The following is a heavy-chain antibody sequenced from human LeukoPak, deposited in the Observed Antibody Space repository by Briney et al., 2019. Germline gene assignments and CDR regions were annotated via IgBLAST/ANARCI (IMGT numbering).Heavy chain of an antibody. V-gene: IGHV1-46*01. CDR3: AREESGGYFDY. CDR1: GYTFTSYH. Sequence: ASVKVSCKASGYTFTSYHMHWVRQAPGQGLEWMGVSNPSGVGTNYAQKFQGRVTMTRDTSTTTVYMELSRLRAEDTAVYYCAREESGGYFDYWGQGTLVTVSS. J-gene: IGHJ4*02. D-gene: IGHD2-8*02. CDR2: SNPSGVGT.